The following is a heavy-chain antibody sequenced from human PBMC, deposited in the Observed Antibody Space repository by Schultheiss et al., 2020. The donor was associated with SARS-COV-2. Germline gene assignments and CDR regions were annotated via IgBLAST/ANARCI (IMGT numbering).Heavy chain of an antibody. CDR3: AKECEPRSSMSLDY. Sequence: SQTLSLTCTVSGGSISSSSYYWGWIRQPPGKGLEWIGSIYYSGSTYYNPSLKSRVTISVDTSKNQFSLKLSSVTAADTAVYYCAKECEPRSSMSLDYWGQGTLVTVSS. J-gene: IGHJ4*02. V-gene: IGHV4-39*02. CDR1: GGSISSSSYY. D-gene: IGHD1-14*01. CDR2: IYYSGST.